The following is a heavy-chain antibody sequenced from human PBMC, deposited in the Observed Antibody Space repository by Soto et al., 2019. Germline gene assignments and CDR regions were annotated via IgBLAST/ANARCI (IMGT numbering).Heavy chain of an antibody. J-gene: IGHJ6*02. Sequence: QITLKESGPTLVKPTQTLTLTCTFSGFALSTGGMGVGWIRQPPGKALEWLALIDWDGDRRYSPSLMNRLTIAKDTSKNQVVLTMTNIDPVDTATYYCVHSRCGGDCLQSYSSHYYYGMDIWGQGTTVTVSS. CDR3: VHSRCGGDCLQSYSSHYYYGMDI. D-gene: IGHD2-21*02. CDR2: IDWDGDR. CDR1: GFALSTGGMG. V-gene: IGHV2-5*02.